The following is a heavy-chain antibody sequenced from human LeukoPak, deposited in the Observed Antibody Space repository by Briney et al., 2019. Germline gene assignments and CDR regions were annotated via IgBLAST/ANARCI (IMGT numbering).Heavy chain of an antibody. CDR3: ARGGDPYSSSWYNWFDP. J-gene: IGHJ5*02. Sequence: ASVKVSCKASGYTFTGYYMHWVRQAPGQGLEWMGWINPNSGGTNYAQKFQGRVTMTRDTSISTAYMELSRLRSDDTAVYYCARGGDPYSSSWYNWFDPWGQGTLVTVSS. CDR1: GYTFTGYY. V-gene: IGHV1-2*02. CDR2: INPNSGGT. D-gene: IGHD6-13*01.